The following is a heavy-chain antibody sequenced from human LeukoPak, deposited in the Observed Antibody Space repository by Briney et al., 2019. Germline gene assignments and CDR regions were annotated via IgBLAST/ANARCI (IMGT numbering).Heavy chain of an antibody. V-gene: IGHV1-46*01. J-gene: IGHJ6*03. Sequence: ASVKVSCKASGYTFTDYYINWVRQAPGQGLEWMGIINPSGGSTSYAQKFQGRVTMTRDMSTSTVYMELSSLRSEDTAVYYCARDRLEWLLFGYYYYMDVWGKGTTVTVSS. CDR1: GYTFTDYY. CDR2: INPSGGST. CDR3: ARDRLEWLLFGYYYYMDV. D-gene: IGHD3-3*01.